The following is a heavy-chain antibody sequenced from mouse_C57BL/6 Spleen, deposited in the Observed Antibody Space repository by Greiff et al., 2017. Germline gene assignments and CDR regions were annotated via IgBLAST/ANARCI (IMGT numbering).Heavy chain of an antibody. Sequence: QVHVKQSGAELVRPGASVTLSCKASGYTFTDYEMHWVKQTPVHGLEWIGALDPETGGTAYNQKFKGQSILTADKSSSTAYMELRSLTSEDSAVYYCTRSESLIYYDDAWFAYWGQGTLVTVSA. CDR3: TRSESLIYYDDAWFAY. CDR1: GYTFTDYE. J-gene: IGHJ3*01. D-gene: IGHD2-4*01. CDR2: LDPETGGT. V-gene: IGHV1-15*01.